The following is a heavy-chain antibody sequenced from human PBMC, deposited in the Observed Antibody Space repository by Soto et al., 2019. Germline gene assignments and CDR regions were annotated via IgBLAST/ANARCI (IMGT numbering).Heavy chain of an antibody. Sequence: GGSLRLSCTASGFNLSTYGVHWVRQPPGKGLEWVAVVSFDGRNKYYTGSVEGRFTISRDNPKKTLYLHMNSLRAEDTAVYYCAKEGFYDRTGYYPFDSWGQGTLVTVSS. D-gene: IGHD3-22*01. J-gene: IGHJ4*02. V-gene: IGHV3-30*18. CDR1: GFNLSTYG. CDR2: VSFDGRNK. CDR3: AKEGFYDRTGYYPFDS.